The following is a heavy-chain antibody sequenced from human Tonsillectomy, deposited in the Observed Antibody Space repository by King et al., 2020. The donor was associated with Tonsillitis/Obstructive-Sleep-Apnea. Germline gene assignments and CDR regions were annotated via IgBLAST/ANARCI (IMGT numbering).Heavy chain of an antibody. CDR1: GFTFSSYW. CDR2: IKEEGSEK. J-gene: IGHJ4*01. CDR3: ARDGAPRRGFYY. V-gene: IGHV3-7*01. Sequence: DVQLVESGGGLVQPGGSLRLSCAASGFTFSSYWMSWVRQAPGKGLEGVGNIKEEGSEKYYVDSVKGRFTISRDNAKNSLYLQMNSLRAEDTAVYYCARDGAPRRGFYYWGQGTLVTVSS. D-gene: IGHD3-16*01.